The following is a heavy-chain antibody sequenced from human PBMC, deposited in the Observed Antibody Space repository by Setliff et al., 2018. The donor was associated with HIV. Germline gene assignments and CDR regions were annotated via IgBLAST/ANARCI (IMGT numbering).Heavy chain of an antibody. V-gene: IGHV3-74*01. CDR1: GFSLSDYW. D-gene: IGHD3-22*01. CDR2: INSDGSDT. CDR3: VRAPPNTVVAFFEY. Sequence: PGGSLRLSCAASGFSLSDYWMHWVRHAPGKGLMWVSRINSDGSDTDYADSVKGRFTISRDNAKSTLFLQMTSLRVEDTAVYYCVRAPPNTVVAFFEYWGRGTLVTVSS. J-gene: IGHJ4*02.